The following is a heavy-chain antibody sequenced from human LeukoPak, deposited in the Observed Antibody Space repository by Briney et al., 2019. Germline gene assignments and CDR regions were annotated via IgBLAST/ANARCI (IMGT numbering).Heavy chain of an antibody. CDR2: MNPNSANT. V-gene: IGHV1-8*03. Sequence: AAVNVSCKASGYTFTIYDINWVRQAPGQGLEWMGWMNPNSANTGYAQKFQGRVTIIRNTSISTAYMELSSLRSEDTAVYYCARGWYSSSWYKSDRWFDPWGQGTLVAVS. CDR1: GYTFTIYD. D-gene: IGHD6-13*01. J-gene: IGHJ5*02. CDR3: ARGWYSSSWYKSDRWFDP.